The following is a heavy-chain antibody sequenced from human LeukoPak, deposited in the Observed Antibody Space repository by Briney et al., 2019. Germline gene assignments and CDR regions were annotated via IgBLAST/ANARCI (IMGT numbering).Heavy chain of an antibody. CDR3: ARNSPFDF. CDR1: GFTFSSYT. Sequence: GGSPRLSCAASGFTFSSYTMHWVRQAPGKGLEWVAVISYDGSDKYYADSVKGRFTISRDNSKNTLYLQVNSLRAEDTAVFYCARNSPFDFWGQGTLVTVSS. CDR2: ISYDGSDK. J-gene: IGHJ4*02. V-gene: IGHV3-30*04.